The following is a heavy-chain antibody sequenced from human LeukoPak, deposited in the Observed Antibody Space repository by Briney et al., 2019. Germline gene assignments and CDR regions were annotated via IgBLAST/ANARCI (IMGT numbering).Heavy chain of an antibody. CDR3: ARDGIAATVTYYFDY. Sequence: ASVKVSCKASGYTFTGYYMHWVRQAPGQGLEWMGWINPHSGGTNYAQKFQGRVTMTRDTSISTAYMELSRLRSDDTAVYYCARDGIAATVTYYFDYWGQGTLVTVSS. CDR1: GYTFTGYY. D-gene: IGHD6-13*01. CDR2: INPHSGGT. V-gene: IGHV1-2*02. J-gene: IGHJ4*02.